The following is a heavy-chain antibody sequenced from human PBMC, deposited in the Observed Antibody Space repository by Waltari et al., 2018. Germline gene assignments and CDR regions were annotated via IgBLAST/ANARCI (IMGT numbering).Heavy chain of an antibody. V-gene: IGHV3-23*04. Sequence: EVQLVESGGGLAKPGGSLRLSCAASGFTFSSYAMHWVRQAPGKGLEWVSAISSGGSTYYADSVKGRFTISRDNSKNTLSLQINSLRSEETAVYYCSKEGYCSGGVCSLTGLYSWCQGVVVTVSS. J-gene: IGHJ4*03. CDR1: GFTFSSYA. CDR3: SKEGYCSGGVCSLTGLYS. CDR2: ISSGGST. D-gene: IGHD2-15*01.